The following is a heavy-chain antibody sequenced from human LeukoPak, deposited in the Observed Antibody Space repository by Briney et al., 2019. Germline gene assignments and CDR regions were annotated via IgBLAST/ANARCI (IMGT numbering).Heavy chain of an antibody. CDR3: ARVAVTKRGIDY. D-gene: IGHD4-17*01. Sequence: SETLSLTCAVYGGSSSGYYWSWIRQPPGKGLEWIGEINHSGSTNYNPSLKSRVTISVDTSKNQFSLKLSSVTAADTAVYYCARVAVTKRGIDYWGQGTLVTVSS. J-gene: IGHJ4*02. V-gene: IGHV4-34*01. CDR2: INHSGST. CDR1: GGSSSGYY.